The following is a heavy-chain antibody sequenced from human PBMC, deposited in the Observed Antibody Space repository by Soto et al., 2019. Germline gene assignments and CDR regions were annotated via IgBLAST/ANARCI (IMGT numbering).Heavy chain of an antibody. V-gene: IGHV3-30*18. CDR3: AKDSAKCELDH. D-gene: IGHD3-3*02. CDR2: ISYDGSNK. J-gene: IGHJ5*02. CDR1: GFTFSSYA. Sequence: QVQLVESGGGVVQPGRSLRLSCAASGFTFSSYAMHWVRQAPGKGLEWVAVISYDGSNKYYADSVKGRFTISRDNSKNTLYLQMNSLRAEDTAVYYCAKDSAKCELDHWGQGTPVTVSS.